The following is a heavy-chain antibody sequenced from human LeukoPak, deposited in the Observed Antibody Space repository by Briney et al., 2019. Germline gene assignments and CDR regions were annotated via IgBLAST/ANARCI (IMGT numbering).Heavy chain of an antibody. CDR1: GFTFSNAW. V-gene: IGHV3-15*01. Sequence: GGSLRLSCAASGFTFSNAWMSWVRQAPGKGLEWVGRIKSKTDGGTTGYAAPVKGRFTISRDDSKNTLYLQMNSLKTEDTAVYYCTTDVAYYYDSSGYYWNWGQGTLVTVSS. CDR3: TTDVAYYYDSSGYYWN. CDR2: IKSKTDGGTT. J-gene: IGHJ4*02. D-gene: IGHD3-22*01.